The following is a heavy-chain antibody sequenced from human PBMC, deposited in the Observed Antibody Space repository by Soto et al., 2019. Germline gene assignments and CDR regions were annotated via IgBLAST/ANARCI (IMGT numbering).Heavy chain of an antibody. CDR1: GFTFSSYA. D-gene: IGHD3-3*01. CDR2: ISGSGGST. CDR3: AKDRDFIRLEWLLCPLDY. Sequence: GGSLRLSCAASGFTFSSYAMSWVRQAPGKGLEWVSAISGSGGSTYYADSVKGRFTISRDNSKNTLYLQMNSLRAEDTAVYYCAKDRDFIRLEWLLCPLDYWGQGTLVTVSS. J-gene: IGHJ4*02. V-gene: IGHV3-23*01.